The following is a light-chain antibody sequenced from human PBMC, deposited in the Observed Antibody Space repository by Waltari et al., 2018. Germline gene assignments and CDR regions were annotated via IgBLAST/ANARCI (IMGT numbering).Light chain of an antibody. V-gene: IGKV1-5*03. Sequence: DIQMTQSPSTLSASVGDRVTITCRASQRISPWLAWFQQKPGKAPKLLIYKESILQSGVPSRFSGSGAGTEYTLTISSLQPDDLATYYCLQDYTYPRTFGRGTRVEI. CDR2: KES. J-gene: IGKJ1*01. CDR1: QRISPW. CDR3: LQDYTYPRT.